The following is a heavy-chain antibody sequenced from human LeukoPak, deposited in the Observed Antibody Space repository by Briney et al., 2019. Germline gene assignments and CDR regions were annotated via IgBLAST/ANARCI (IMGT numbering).Heavy chain of an antibody. D-gene: IGHD6-13*01. CDR1: GFTFDDYA. V-gene: IGHV3-9*03. CDR3: ARAAGRYYYYMDV. CDR2: ISWNSGSI. J-gene: IGHJ6*03. Sequence: GGSLRLSCAASGFTFDDYAMHWVRQAPGKGLEWVSGISWNSGSIGYADSVKGRFTISRDNAKNSLYLQMNSLRAEDMALYYCARAAGRYYYYMDVWGKGTTVTVSS.